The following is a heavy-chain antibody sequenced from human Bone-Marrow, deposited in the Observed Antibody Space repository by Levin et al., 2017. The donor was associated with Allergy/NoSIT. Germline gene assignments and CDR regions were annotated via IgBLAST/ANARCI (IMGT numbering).Heavy chain of an antibody. J-gene: IGHJ3*02. Sequence: GESLKISCKTSGYTFTDYWIAWVRQMPGGGLEWMGIIYPDDSDSRYSPSFEGQVTISVDKSISTAYLQLSSLQASDTAIYYCARRHDFGDYRLIRSALDIWGHGTMVTVSS. CDR2: IYPDDSDS. CDR3: ARRHDFGDYRLIRSALDI. CDR1: GYTFTDYW. V-gene: IGHV5-51*01. D-gene: IGHD4-17*01.